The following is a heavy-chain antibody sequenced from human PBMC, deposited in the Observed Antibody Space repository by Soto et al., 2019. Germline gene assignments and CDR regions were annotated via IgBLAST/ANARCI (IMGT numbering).Heavy chain of an antibody. CDR1: GFTISSYD. J-gene: IGHJ6*02. CDR2: IGTAGDT. V-gene: IGHV3-13*04. Sequence: PRGSLRLTCAATGFTISSYDKQWIRQTTGKCLEWVSAIGTAGDTYYPGSVKGRFTISRENSMNSLYLQMNSLRAGDTAVYYCARSPPGGYHYYYGMDVWGQGTTVTV. CDR3: ARSPPGGYHYYYGMDV. D-gene: IGHD3-22*01.